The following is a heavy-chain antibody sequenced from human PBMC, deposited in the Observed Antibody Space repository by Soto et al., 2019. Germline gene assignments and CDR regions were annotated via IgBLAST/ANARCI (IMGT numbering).Heavy chain of an antibody. V-gene: IGHV4-31*11. CDR2: IYYSGST. Sequence: PSETLSLTCAFSGGAISSGGCYWSWNRQHPGTGLEWIGYIYYSGSTYYNPSLKSRVTISVDTSKNQFSLKLSPVTAAGTAVYYCARVVYEWGPFDIWGQGTMVTVSS. J-gene: IGHJ3*02. CDR3: ARVVYEWGPFDI. D-gene: IGHD2-8*01. CDR1: GGAISSGGCY.